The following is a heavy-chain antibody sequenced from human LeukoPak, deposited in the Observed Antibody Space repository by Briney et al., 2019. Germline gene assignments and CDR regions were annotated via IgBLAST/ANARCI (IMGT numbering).Heavy chain of an antibody. CDR1: GYTFTGYY. J-gene: IGHJ4*02. Sequence: ASVKVSCKASGYTFTGYYMHWVRQAPGQGLEWMGWINPNSGGTNYAQKFQDRVTMTRDTSISTAYMELSRLRSDDTAVYYCARDTRYYYDSSGVDYWGQGTLVTVSS. CDR3: ARDTRYYYDSSGVDY. D-gene: IGHD3-22*01. V-gene: IGHV1-2*02. CDR2: INPNSGGT.